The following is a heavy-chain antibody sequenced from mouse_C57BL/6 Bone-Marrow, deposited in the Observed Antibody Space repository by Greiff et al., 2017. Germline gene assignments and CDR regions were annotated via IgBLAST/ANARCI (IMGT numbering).Heavy chain of an antibody. CDR1: GYTFTSYW. V-gene: IGHV1-50*01. D-gene: IGHD2-5*01. CDR3: ARRGWYYSNSCAY. CDR2: IDPSDSYT. J-gene: IGHJ3*01. Sequence: QVQLQQPGAELVKPGASVKLSCKASGYTFTSYWMQWVKQRPGQGLEWIGEIDPSDSYTNYNQKFKGKATLTVDTSSSTAYMQLSSLTSEDSAVYYCARRGWYYSNSCAYWGQWNLVTVSA.